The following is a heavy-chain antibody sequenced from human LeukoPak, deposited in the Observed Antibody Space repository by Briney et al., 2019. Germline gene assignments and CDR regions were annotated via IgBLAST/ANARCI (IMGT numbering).Heavy chain of an antibody. CDR1: GYTFTGYY. V-gene: IGHV1-2*02. CDR3: ARVSGSSSSGYYYGMDV. Sequence: EASVKVSCKASGYTFTGYYMHWVRQAPGQGLEWMGWINPNSGGTNYAQKFQGRVTMTRDTSISTAYMELSRLRSDDPAVYYCARVSGSSSSGYYYGMDVWGQGATVTVSS. D-gene: IGHD6-6*01. CDR2: INPNSGGT. J-gene: IGHJ6*02.